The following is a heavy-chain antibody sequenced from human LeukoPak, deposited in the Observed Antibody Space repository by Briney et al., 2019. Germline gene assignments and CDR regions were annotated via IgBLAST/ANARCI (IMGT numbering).Heavy chain of an antibody. CDR3: ARAGIVGAAAYGY. J-gene: IGHJ4*02. CDR1: GFTFSSYW. CDR2: INSDGSST. V-gene: IGHV3-74*01. Sequence: GGSLRLSCAASGFTFSSYWMHWVRQAPGKGLVWVSRINSDGSSTTCADSVKGRFTISRDNAKNTLYLQMNSLRAEDTAVYYCARAGIVGAAAYGYWGQGTLVTVSS. D-gene: IGHD1-26*01.